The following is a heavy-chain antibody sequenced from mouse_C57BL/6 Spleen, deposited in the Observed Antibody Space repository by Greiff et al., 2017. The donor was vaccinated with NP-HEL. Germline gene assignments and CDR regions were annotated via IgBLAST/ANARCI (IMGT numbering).Heavy chain of an antibody. CDR3: ARREGYSNSLGFGY. V-gene: IGHV1-50*01. D-gene: IGHD2-5*01. CDR2: IDPSDSYT. CDR1: GYTFTSYW. Sequence: VQLQQPGAELVKPGASVKLSCKASGYTFTSYWMQWVNQRPGQGLEWIGEIDPSDSYTNYNQKFKGKATLTVDTSSSTAYMQLSSLTSEDSAVYYCARREGYSNSLGFGYWGQGTTLTVSS. J-gene: IGHJ2*01.